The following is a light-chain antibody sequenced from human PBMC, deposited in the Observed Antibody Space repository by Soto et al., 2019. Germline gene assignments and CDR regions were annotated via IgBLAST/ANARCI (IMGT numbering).Light chain of an antibody. Sequence: EIVLAQSPGTLSLSPGERATLSCRASQSITSSYLAWYQQNPGQAPGLLIYGASSRATGIPDRFSGSGSGTDFTLTISRLEPEDFAVYFCQQYGSSPYTFGQGTKLEIK. CDR1: QSITSSY. CDR2: GAS. J-gene: IGKJ2*01. CDR3: QQYGSSPYT. V-gene: IGKV3-20*01.